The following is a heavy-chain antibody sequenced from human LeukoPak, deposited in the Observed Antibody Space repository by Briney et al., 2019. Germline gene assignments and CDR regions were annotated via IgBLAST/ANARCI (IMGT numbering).Heavy chain of an antibody. Sequence: GTSVKVSCKASGATFSSSTISWVRQGPGQGLEWMGGIIPIFGTANYAQKFQGRVTITTDGSTSTAYMELRSLRSEDTAVYYCARGVLSDQLAYYYCMDVWGKGTTVTVSS. D-gene: IGHD2-2*01. CDR2: IIPIFGTA. J-gene: IGHJ6*03. V-gene: IGHV1-69*05. CDR1: GATFSSST. CDR3: ARGVLSDQLAYYYCMDV.